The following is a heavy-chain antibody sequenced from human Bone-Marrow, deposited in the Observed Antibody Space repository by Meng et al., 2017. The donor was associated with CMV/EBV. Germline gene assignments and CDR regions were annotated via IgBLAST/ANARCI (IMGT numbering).Heavy chain of an antibody. V-gene: IGHV2-5*01. CDR1: SLRTGVVG. D-gene: IGHD3-3*01. J-gene: IGHJ1*01. CDR2: IYWNDDK. Sequence: SLRTGVVGVGWIRQPPRKALEWLAIIYWNDDKRYSPSLKSRLTITKDTSKNQVVLTMTNMDPVDTATYYCAHSLYDFWSGSHAEYFQHWGQGTLVTVSS. CDR3: AHSLYDFWSGSHAEYFQH.